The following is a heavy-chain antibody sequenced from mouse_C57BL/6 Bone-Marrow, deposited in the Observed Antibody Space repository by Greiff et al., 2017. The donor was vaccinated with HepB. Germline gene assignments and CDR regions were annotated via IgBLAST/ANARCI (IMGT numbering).Heavy chain of an antibody. D-gene: IGHD3-2*02. V-gene: IGHV1-55*01. CDR3: ARRKTAQAPGAMDY. CDR2: IYPGSGST. CDR1: GYTFTSYW. Sequence: QVQLKQPGAELVKPGASVKMSCKASGYTFTSYWITWVKQRPGQGLEWIGDIYPGSGSTNYNEKFKSKATLTVDTSSSTAYMQLSSLTSEDSAVYYCARRKTAQAPGAMDYWGQGTSVTVSS. J-gene: IGHJ4*01.